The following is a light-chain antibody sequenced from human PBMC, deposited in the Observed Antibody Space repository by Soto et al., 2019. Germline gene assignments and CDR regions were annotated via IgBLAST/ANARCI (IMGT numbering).Light chain of an antibody. CDR2: RNN. Sequence: QSALTQPPSASGTPGQRVTISCSGSSSNIGSNYVYWYQQLPGTAPKIIIYRNNQRPSGVPDRISGSKSGTSASLAISGLRSEDEAACYCSAWDDSLSGYVFGTGTKVTVL. CDR1: SSNIGSNY. CDR3: SAWDDSLSGYV. J-gene: IGLJ1*01. V-gene: IGLV1-47*01.